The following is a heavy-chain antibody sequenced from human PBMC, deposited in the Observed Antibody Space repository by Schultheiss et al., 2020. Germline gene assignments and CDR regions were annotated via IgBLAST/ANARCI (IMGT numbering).Heavy chain of an antibody. CDR3: ARADYYYGMDV. CDR2: ISGSGGST. V-gene: IGHV3-53*01. Sequence: ETLSLTCAVSGGSISSSNWWSWVRQAPGKGLEWVSVISGSGGSTYYADSVKGRFTISRDNSKNTLYLQMNSLRAEDTAVYYCARADYYYGMDVWGQGTTVTV. CDR1: GGSISSSNW. J-gene: IGHJ6*02.